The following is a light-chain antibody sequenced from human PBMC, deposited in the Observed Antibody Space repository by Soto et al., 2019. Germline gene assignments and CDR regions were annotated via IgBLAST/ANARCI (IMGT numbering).Light chain of an antibody. V-gene: IGKV1-39*01. Sequence: DLQMPQSPSSLSASVGDRVTITCRASQSIYSSLNWYHQKPGKAPKLLIYAASNLQSGVPSRFSGSGSGTDFTLSISSLQPEDFATYYCQQSYSAPYTFGQGTKLEI. CDR2: AAS. CDR1: QSIYSS. CDR3: QQSYSAPYT. J-gene: IGKJ2*01.